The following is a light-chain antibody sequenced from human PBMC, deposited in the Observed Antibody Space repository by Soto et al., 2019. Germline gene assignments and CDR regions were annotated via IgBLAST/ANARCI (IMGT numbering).Light chain of an antibody. V-gene: IGLV2-23*01. J-gene: IGLJ2*01. CDR1: SSDVGNDNR. CDR2: EGS. Sequence: QSALTQPASVSGSPGQSITISCTGTSSDVGNDNRVSWYQQHPGKAPKLIIYEGSKRPSGVSNRFSGSKSGNPASLTISGLQTEDEADYYCCSYADLILFGGGTKLTVL. CDR3: CSYADLIL.